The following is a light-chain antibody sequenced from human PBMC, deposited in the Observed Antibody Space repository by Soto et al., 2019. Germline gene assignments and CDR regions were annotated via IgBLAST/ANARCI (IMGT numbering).Light chain of an antibody. CDR3: QQYGTYPWT. Sequence: DIQMTQSPSTLSASVGDTVTITCRASQSISSWLAWYQQKPGKAPKLLIYDASSLESGVPSRFSGTGYGTEFTLTISRLRPEDFATYYCQQYGTYPWTFGQGTKVEIK. CDR1: QSISSW. V-gene: IGKV1-5*01. J-gene: IGKJ1*01. CDR2: DAS.